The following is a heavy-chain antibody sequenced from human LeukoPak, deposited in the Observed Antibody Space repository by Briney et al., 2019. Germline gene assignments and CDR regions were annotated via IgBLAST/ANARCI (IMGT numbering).Heavy chain of an antibody. CDR2: MNPNSGNT. V-gene: IGHV1-8*01. J-gene: IGHJ3*02. Sequence: ASVKVSCKASGYTFTSYDINWVRQATGQGLEWMGWMNPNSGNTGYAQKFQGRVTMTRNTSISTAYMELSSLRSEDTAVYYCARMGLKYQLLYPDDAFDIWGQGTMVTVSS. D-gene: IGHD2-2*02. CDR1: GYTFTSYD. CDR3: ARMGLKYQLLYPDDAFDI.